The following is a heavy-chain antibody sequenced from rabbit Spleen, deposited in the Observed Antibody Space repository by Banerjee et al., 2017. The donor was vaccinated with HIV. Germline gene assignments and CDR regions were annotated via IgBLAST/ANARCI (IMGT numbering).Heavy chain of an antibody. CDR2: INAVTGKA. V-gene: IGHV1S40*01. Sequence: EESGGGLVKPGGTLTLTCKVSGIDFSSWYYMCWVRQAPGKGLEWIACINAVTGKAVYASWAKGRFTFSKTSSTTVTLQMTSLTAADTATYFCAGDHAISGYRFNLWGPGTLVTVS. CDR3: AGDHAISGYRFNL. CDR1: GIDFSSWYY. J-gene: IGHJ4*01. D-gene: IGHD1-1*01.